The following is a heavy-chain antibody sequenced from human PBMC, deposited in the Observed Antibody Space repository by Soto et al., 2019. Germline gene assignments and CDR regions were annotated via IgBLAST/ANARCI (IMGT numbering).Heavy chain of an antibody. CDR2: INSGSTSV. Sequence: EVQLVESGGGLVQPGGSLRLSCVASGFIFNSYSMNWVRQAPGKGLEWISYINSGSTSVFYADSVKGRFTISRDNAKNSLYLQMNRLRAEDTAVYYFASSASPDAYWGQGTLVTVSS. D-gene: IGHD1-26*01. CDR1: GFIFNSYS. CDR3: ASSASPDAY. V-gene: IGHV3-48*01. J-gene: IGHJ4*02.